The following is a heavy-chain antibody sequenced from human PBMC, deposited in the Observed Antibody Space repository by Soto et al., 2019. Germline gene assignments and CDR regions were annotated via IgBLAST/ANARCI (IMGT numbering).Heavy chain of an antibody. Sequence: GGSLRLSCAASGFTFSSYAMSWVRQAPGKGLEWVSAISGSGGSTYYADSVKGRFTISRVNSKNTLYLQMNSLRAEDTAVYYCATTGYYDSSGYLDYWGQGTLVTVSS. D-gene: IGHD3-22*01. CDR1: GFTFSSYA. J-gene: IGHJ4*02. CDR3: ATTGYYDSSGYLDY. CDR2: ISGSGGST. V-gene: IGHV3-23*01.